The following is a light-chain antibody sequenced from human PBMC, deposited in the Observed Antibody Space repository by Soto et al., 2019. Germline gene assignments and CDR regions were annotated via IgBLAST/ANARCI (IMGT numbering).Light chain of an antibody. CDR1: HSIRDD. CDR3: LQDYSNPLT. Sequence: AIQMTQSPSFLSASVGDRVTITCRSSHSIRDDVGWYQQKPGKAPRLLIFGAYKLQSGVPSRFSGSGSATEFPLTISSLQPEDFATYYCLQDYSNPLTFGGGTKVEI. J-gene: IGKJ4*02. CDR2: GAY. V-gene: IGKV1-6*02.